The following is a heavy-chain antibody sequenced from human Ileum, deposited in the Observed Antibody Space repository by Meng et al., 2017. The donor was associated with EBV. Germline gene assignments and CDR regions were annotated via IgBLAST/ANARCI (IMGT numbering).Heavy chain of an antibody. CDR3: ARGGWSLDY. Sequence: QVPRPGSGPGLVKPSEALSLTCNVSGGSRRSSYWSWIRQPPGKGLEWIGYIYYSGSTNSNPSLKSRVTISVDTSKNQFSLNLSSVTAADTAVYYCARGGWSLDYWGQGTLVTVSS. D-gene: IGHD2-15*01. CDR2: IYYSGST. V-gene: IGHV4-59*08. CDR1: GGSRRSSY. J-gene: IGHJ4*02.